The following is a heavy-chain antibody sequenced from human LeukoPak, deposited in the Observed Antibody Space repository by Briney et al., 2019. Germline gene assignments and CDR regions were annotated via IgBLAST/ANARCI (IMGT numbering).Heavy chain of an antibody. Sequence: EASVKVSCKASGYTFTSYGISWVRQAPGQGLEWMGWISAYNGNTNYAQKLQGRVTMTTGTSTSTAYMELRSLRSDDTAVYYCARDRYSSGWSLGDYWGQGTLVTVSS. J-gene: IGHJ4*02. V-gene: IGHV1-18*01. CDR3: ARDRYSSGWSLGDY. CDR2: ISAYNGNT. CDR1: GYTFTSYG. D-gene: IGHD6-19*01.